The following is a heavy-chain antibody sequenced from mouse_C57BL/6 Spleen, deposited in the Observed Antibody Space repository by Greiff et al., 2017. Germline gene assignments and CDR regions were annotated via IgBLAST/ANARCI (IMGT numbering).Heavy chain of an antibody. CDR3: ARASDGLLLGHFDY. CDR1: GFTFSDYY. V-gene: IGHV5-16*01. CDR2: INSDGSST. J-gene: IGHJ2*01. Sequence: EVKVVESEGGLVQPGSSMKLSCTASGFTFSDYYMAWVRQVPEKGLEWVANINSDGSSTYYLDSLKSSFIISRDNAKNILYLQMSSLKSEDTSTYYCARASDGLLLGHFDYWGQGTTLTVSS. D-gene: IGHD2-10*01.